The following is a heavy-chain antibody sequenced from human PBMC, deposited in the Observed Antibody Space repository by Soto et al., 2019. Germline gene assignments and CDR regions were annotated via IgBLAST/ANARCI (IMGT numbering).Heavy chain of an antibody. V-gene: IGHV1-18*01. CDR1: GYTITSYG. D-gene: IGHD4-17*01. CDR2: ISAYNGNT. CDR3: ATRGRLPLYGAVEYFQH. Sequence: AASLKLSCKASGYTITSYGSSWLSQAPGQGLEWMGGISAYNGNTNYAQKLQGRVTMTEDTSTDTAYMELSSLRSEDTAVYYCATRGRLPLYGAVEYFQHWGQGTLVTVSS. J-gene: IGHJ1*01.